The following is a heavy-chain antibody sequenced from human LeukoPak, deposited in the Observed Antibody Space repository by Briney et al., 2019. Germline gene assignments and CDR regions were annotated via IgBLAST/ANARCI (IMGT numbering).Heavy chain of an antibody. J-gene: IGHJ4*02. CDR1: GYSFTSYW. CDR3: ARQPANCSGGSCYSDY. CDR2: IYPGDSDT. D-gene: IGHD2-15*01. V-gene: IGHV5-51*01. Sequence: GESLQISCKGSGYSFTSYWIGWVRQMPGKGLEWMGIIYPGDSDTRYSPSFQGQVTISADKSISTAYLQWSSLKASDTAMYYCARQPANCSGGSCYSDYWGQGTLVTVSS.